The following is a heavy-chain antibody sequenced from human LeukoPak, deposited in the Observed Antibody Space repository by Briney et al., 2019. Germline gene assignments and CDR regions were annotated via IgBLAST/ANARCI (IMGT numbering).Heavy chain of an antibody. Sequence: PGGSLRLSYAASGFTFSNNGMTWVRQAPGKGMEWVTGISGSGDTTYDAGSAKGRFTVSRDNSKNILYLQMNSLRAEDTAVYYCARGGAGIVATSYFDYWGQGTLVTVSS. CDR2: ISGSGDTT. D-gene: IGHD5-12*01. CDR1: GFTFSNNG. CDR3: ARGGAGIVATSYFDY. V-gene: IGHV3-23*01. J-gene: IGHJ4*02.